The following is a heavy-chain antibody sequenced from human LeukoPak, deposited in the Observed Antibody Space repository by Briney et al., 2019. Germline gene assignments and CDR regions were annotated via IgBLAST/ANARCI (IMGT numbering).Heavy chain of an antibody. V-gene: IGHV4-4*07. CDR1: GGSISSYY. D-gene: IGHD6-19*01. Sequence: SETLSLTCTVSGGSISSYYWSWIRQPAGKGLEWIGRIYTSGTTNYNPSLKSRVTMSVDTSKNQFSLKLSSVTAADTAVYYCASQYSSDWYLWFDPWGQGTLVTVSS. J-gene: IGHJ5*02. CDR3: ASQYSSDWYLWFDP. CDR2: IYTSGTT.